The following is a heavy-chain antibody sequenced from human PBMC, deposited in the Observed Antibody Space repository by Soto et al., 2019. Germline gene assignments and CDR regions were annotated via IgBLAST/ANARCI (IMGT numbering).Heavy chain of an antibody. V-gene: IGHV4-31*03. J-gene: IGHJ4*02. D-gene: IGHD3-22*01. CDR1: GGSISSGGYY. CDR3: ARVTSGYYPYYDY. Sequence: SETLSLTCTFSGGSISSGGYYWSWIRQHPGKGLEWIGYIYYSGSTYYNPSLKSRVTISVDTSKNQFSLKLSSVTAADTAVYYCARVTSGYYPYYDYWGQGTLVTVSS. CDR2: IYYSGST.